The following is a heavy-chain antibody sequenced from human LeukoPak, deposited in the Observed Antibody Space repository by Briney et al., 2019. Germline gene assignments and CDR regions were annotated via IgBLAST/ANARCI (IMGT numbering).Heavy chain of an antibody. CDR2: ITSSSSTM. J-gene: IGHJ3*02. CDR1: GFTFSIYS. Sequence: GGSLRLSCAASGFTFSIYSMNWVRQAPGKGLEWVSFITSSSSTMSYADSVRGRFTISRDNAKNSLYLQMNSLRDDDTAVYYCARDPKVSYFDIWGQGTTVTVSS. D-gene: IGHD5/OR15-5a*01. V-gene: IGHV3-48*02. CDR3: ARDPKVSYFDI.